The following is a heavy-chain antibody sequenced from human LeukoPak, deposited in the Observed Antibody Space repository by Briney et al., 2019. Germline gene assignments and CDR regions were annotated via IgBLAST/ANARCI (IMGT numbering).Heavy chain of an antibody. CDR3: ARSSVSPYYYYYMDV. CDR1: GGTFSSYA. D-gene: IGHD2-8*01. V-gene: IGHV1-69*05. Sequence: ASVKVSCKASGGTFSSYAISWVRQAPGQGLEWMGGIIPIFGTANYAQKFQGRVTITTDESTSTAYMELSSLRSEDTAVYYCARSSVSPYYYYYMDVWGKGTTVTVSS. J-gene: IGHJ6*03. CDR2: IIPIFGTA.